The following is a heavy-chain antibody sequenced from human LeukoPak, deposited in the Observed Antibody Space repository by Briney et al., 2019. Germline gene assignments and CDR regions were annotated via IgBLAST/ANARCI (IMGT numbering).Heavy chain of an antibody. Sequence: ASVKVSCKASGYTFTSYGISWVRQAPGQGLEWMGWISAYNGNTNYAQKLQGRVTMTTDTSTSTAYMELSSLRSEDTAVYYCATEYYGSGSYHFDYWGQGTLVTVSS. CDR3: ATEYYGSGSYHFDY. CDR1: GYTFTSYG. D-gene: IGHD3-10*01. V-gene: IGHV1-18*01. CDR2: ISAYNGNT. J-gene: IGHJ4*02.